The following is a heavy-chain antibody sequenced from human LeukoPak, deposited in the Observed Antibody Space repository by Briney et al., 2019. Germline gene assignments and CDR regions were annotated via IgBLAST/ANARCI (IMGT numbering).Heavy chain of an antibody. D-gene: IGHD3-22*01. Sequence: SETLSLTCTVSGYSISSGYYWGWIRQPAGKGLEWIGRISSSGSTNYNPSLKSRVTISVDTSKNQFSLKLSSVTAADTAVYFCARGPYSYDSSGAFDIWGQGTMVTVSS. V-gene: IGHV4-38-2*02. CDR1: GYSISSGYY. CDR3: ARGPYSYDSSGAFDI. CDR2: ISSSGST. J-gene: IGHJ3*02.